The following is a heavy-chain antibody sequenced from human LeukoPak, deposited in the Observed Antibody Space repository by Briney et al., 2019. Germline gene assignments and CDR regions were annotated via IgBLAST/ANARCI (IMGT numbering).Heavy chain of an antibody. V-gene: IGHV3-23*01. CDR1: GFTFSSYA. J-gene: IGHJ4*02. Sequence: GGSLRLSCAASGFTFSSYAMSWVRQAPGKGLEWVSAISGSGGSTYYADSVKGRFTISRDNSKNTLYLQMNSLRAEDSAVYYCAKAPRHCSSTSCFPFDYWGQGTLVTVSS. CDR3: AKAPRHCSSTSCFPFDY. CDR2: ISGSGGST. D-gene: IGHD2-2*01.